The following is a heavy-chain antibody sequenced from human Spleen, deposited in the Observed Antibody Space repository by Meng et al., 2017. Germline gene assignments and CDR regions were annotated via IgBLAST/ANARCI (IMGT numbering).Heavy chain of an antibody. CDR3: VLLRDKRTSYGMDV. Sequence: GGSLRLSCAASGFTFSSYEMNWVRQAPGKGLEWVSYISSSGSTKYYADSVEGRFTIFRDNAKNSLYLQMNSLRAENTAVYYCVLLRDKRTSYGMDVWGQGTTVTVSS. CDR2: ISSSGSTK. J-gene: IGHJ6*02. V-gene: IGHV3-48*03. D-gene: IGHD2-15*01. CDR1: GFTFSSYE.